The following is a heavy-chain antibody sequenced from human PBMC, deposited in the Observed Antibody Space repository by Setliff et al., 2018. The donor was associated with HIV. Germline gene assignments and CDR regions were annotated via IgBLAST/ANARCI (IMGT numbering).Heavy chain of an antibody. D-gene: IGHD4-17*01. Sequence: GGSLRLSCAASGFTFSSYSMNWVRQAPGKGLEWVSSISSSSSYIYYADSVKGRFTISRDNAKNSLYLQMNSLRAEDTAVYYCAREAVTTFSGDYYYYMDVWGKGTTVTVSS. CDR3: AREAVTTFSGDYYYYMDV. J-gene: IGHJ6*03. CDR2: ISSSSSYI. V-gene: IGHV3-21*01. CDR1: GFTFSSYS.